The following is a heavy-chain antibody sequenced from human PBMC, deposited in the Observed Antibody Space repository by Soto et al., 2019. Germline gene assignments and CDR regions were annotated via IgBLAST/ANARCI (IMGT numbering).Heavy chain of an antibody. CDR2: INQDGGGT. CDR1: GVTSMSPG. Sequence: LSAIAAGVTSMSPGMRCVRQDQGKGLEWVANINQDGGGTYYVDSVEGRFTISRDNAKDSLYLQMNSLRGEDTAVYYCATDGVEYVVSGLYYFGHWGEGTLLTVYS. D-gene: IGHD2-8*02. J-gene: IGHJ4*02. CDR3: ATDGVEYVVSGLYYFGH. V-gene: IGHV3-7*01.